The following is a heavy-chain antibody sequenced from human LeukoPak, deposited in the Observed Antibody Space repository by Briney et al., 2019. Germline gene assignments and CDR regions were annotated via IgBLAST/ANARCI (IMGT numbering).Heavy chain of an antibody. CDR3: AKDLPARYDFWSGPRGYGDY. J-gene: IGHJ4*02. Sequence: GGSLRLSCAASGFTFSSYSMNWVRQAPGKGLEWVSSISSSSSYIYYADSVKGRFTISRDNSKNTLYLQMNSLRAEDTAVYYCAKDLPARYDFWSGPRGYGDYWGQGTLVTVSS. CDR1: GFTFSSYS. D-gene: IGHD3-3*01. V-gene: IGHV3-21*01. CDR2: ISSSSSYI.